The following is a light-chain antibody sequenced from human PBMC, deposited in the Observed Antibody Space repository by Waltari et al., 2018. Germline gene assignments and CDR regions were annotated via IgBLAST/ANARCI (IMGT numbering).Light chain of an antibody. CDR2: SNN. V-gene: IGLV1-44*01. J-gene: IGLJ3*02. CDR3: AAWDDSLTGV. CDR1: SSNIGSNT. Sequence: QSVLTQPPSASGTPGQRVTISCSGSSSNIGSNTVHWYQQLPGTAPKLLIYSNNQRPSGVPDRFSGSKSGTSASLAISGLQSEDEADYYCAAWDDSLTGVFGGGTKLTVL.